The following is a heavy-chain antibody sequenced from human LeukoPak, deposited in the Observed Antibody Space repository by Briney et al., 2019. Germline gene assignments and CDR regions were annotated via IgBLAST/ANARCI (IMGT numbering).Heavy chain of an antibody. V-gene: IGHV3-7*01. CDR1: GFTFSSYW. J-gene: IGHJ6*02. CDR3: ARDLCSSTSCPPPYYYYGMDV. CDR2: IKQDGSEN. Sequence: GGSLLLSCAASGFTFSSYWMSWVRQAPGKGLEWVANIKQDGSENYYVDSVKGRFTISRDNAKNSLYLQMNSLRAEDTAVYYCARDLCSSTSCPPPYYYYGMDVWGQGTTVTVSS. D-gene: IGHD2-2*01.